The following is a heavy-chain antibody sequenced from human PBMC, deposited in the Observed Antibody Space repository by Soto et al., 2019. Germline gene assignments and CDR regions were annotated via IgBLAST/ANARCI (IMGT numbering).Heavy chain of an antibody. Sequence: GGSLRLSCAASGLTFSSYSMNWVRQAPGKGLEWVSSISSSSSYIYYADSVKGRFTISRDNAKNSLYLQMNSLRAEDTAVYYCARDGLRFLVRTPMDVWGKGTTVTVSS. CDR2: ISSSSSYI. CDR1: GLTFSSYS. D-gene: IGHD3-3*01. J-gene: IGHJ6*04. CDR3: ARDGLRFLVRTPMDV. V-gene: IGHV3-21*01.